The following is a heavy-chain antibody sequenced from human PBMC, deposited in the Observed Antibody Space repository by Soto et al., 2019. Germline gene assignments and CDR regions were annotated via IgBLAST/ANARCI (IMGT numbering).Heavy chain of an antibody. CDR1: GYNFAGYW. CDR3: ARGGVSTRTFDS. V-gene: IGHV5-51*01. Sequence: GESLKISCKGSGYNFAGYWIAWVRQMPGKGLELMGIIYPSDSDTRYRPSFQGQVTISADKSISSAYLQWSSLRASDTAMYYCARGGVSTRTFDSWGQGTPVTVSS. D-gene: IGHD3-3*01. CDR2: IYPSDSDT. J-gene: IGHJ4*02.